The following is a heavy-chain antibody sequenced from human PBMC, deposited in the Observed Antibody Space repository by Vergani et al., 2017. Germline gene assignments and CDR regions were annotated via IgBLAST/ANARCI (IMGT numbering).Heavy chain of an antibody. V-gene: IGHV3-33*01. CDR3: ARDGGGEYCSGGSCYFNWFDP. D-gene: IGHD2-15*01. CDR2: IWYDGSNK. J-gene: IGHJ5*02. CDR1: GFTFSSYG. Sequence: VQLLESGGGLVQPGGSLRLSCAASGFTFSSYGMHWVRQAPGKGLEWVAVIWYDGSNKYQADSVKGRFTISRDNSKNTLYLQMNSLRAEDTAVYYCARDGGGEYCSGGSCYFNWFDPWGQGTLVTVSS.